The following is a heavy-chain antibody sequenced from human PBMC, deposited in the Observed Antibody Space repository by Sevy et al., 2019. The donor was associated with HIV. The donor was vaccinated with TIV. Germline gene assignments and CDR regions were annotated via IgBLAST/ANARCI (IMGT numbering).Heavy chain of an antibody. CDR1: GFTFSSYG. CDR2: LWYDGSNK. Sequence: GGSLRLSCAASGFTFSSYGMHWVRQAPGKGLEWVAVLWYDGSNKYYADSVKGRFTISRDNSKNTLYLQMNSLRAEDTAVYYCARDRIRGSYYYYGMDVWGQGTTVTVSS. V-gene: IGHV3-33*01. D-gene: IGHD3-3*02. J-gene: IGHJ6*02. CDR3: ARDRIRGSYYYYGMDV.